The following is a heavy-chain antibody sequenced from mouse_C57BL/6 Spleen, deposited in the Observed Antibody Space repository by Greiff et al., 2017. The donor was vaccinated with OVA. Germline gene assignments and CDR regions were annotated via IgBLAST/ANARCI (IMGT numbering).Heavy chain of an antibody. CDR2: IHPNSGST. D-gene: IGHD1-1*01. V-gene: IGHV1-64*01. Sequence: VQLQQSGADLVKPGASVKLSCKASGYTFTSYWMHWVKQRPGQGLEWIGMIHPNSGSTNYNEKFKSKATLTVDKSSSTAYMQLSSLTSEDSAVYYCAKSSSYLYAMDYWGQGTSVTVSS. CDR1: GYTFTSYW. CDR3: AKSSSYLYAMDY. J-gene: IGHJ4*01.